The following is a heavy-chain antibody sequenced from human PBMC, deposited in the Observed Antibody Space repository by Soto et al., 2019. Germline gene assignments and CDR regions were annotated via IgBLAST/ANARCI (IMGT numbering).Heavy chain of an antibody. D-gene: IGHD3-22*01. Sequence: SETLSLTCTVSGGSISSGDYYWSWIRQPPGKGLEWIGYIYYSGSTYHNPSLKSRVTISVDTSKNQFSLRLTSVTAADTAVYYCARLNYDSSGYSGDWYFNLWGRGTLVTVSS. V-gene: IGHV4-30-4*01. CDR2: IYYSGST. J-gene: IGHJ2*01. CDR1: GGSISSGDYY. CDR3: ARLNYDSSGYSGDWYFNL.